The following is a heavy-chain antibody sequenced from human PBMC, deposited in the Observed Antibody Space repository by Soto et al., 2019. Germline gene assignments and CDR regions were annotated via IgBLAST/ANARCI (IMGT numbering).Heavy chain of an antibody. J-gene: IGHJ6*02. Sequence: SVRVSCKASGGTFSSYAISWVRQAPGQGLEWMGGIIPIFGTANYAQKFQGRVTITADESTSTAYMELSSLRSEDTAVYYCARSITIFGVVFSLYYYYGMDVWGQGTTVTVSS. V-gene: IGHV1-69*13. CDR1: GGTFSSYA. CDR2: IIPIFGTA. D-gene: IGHD3-3*01. CDR3: ARSITIFGVVFSLYYYYGMDV.